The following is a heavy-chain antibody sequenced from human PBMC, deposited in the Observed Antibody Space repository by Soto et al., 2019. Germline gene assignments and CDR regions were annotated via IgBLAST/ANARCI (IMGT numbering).Heavy chain of an antibody. CDR3: ARHPRYDYIWGSYRYSDDY. CDR2: INAGNGNT. V-gene: IGHV1-3*01. CDR1: GYTFTSYA. J-gene: IGHJ4*02. D-gene: IGHD3-16*02. Sequence: ASVKVSCKASGYTFTSYAMHWVRQAPGQRLEWMGWINAGNGNTKYSQKFQGRVTITRDTSASTAYMELSSLRSEDTAVYYCARHPRYDYIWGSYRYSDDYWGQGTLVTVSS.